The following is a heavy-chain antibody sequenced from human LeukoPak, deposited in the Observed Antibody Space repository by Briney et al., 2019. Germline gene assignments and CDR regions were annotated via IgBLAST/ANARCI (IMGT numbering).Heavy chain of an antibody. CDR3: ARGAYGDYTFDY. D-gene: IGHD4-17*01. CDR2: IYSGGST. CDR1: GFTVSSNY. J-gene: IGHJ4*02. V-gene: IGHV3-66*01. Sequence: PGGSLRLSCAASGFTVSSNYMNWVRQAPGKGLEWVSVIYSGGSTYYADSVKGRFTTSRDNSKDTLYLQMNSLRGEDTAVYYCARGAYGDYTFDYWGQGTLVTVSS.